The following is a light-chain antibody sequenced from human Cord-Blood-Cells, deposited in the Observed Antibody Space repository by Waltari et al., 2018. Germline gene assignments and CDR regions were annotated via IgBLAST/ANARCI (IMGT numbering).Light chain of an antibody. V-gene: IGLV2-14*01. CDR3: SSYTSSSTLVV. Sequence: QSALTQPASVSGSPGQSITISCTGTSSDVGGYNYVSWYQQHPGKAPKLMIYDVRNRPSGSSNLFSGPKSGNTASLTISGLQAEDEADYYCSSYTSSSTLVVFGGGTKLTVL. J-gene: IGLJ2*01. CDR2: DVR. CDR1: SSDVGGYNY.